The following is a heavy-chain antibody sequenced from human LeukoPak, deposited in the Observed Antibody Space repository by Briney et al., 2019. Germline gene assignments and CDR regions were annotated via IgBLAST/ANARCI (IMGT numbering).Heavy chain of an antibody. J-gene: IGHJ4*02. CDR2: IYPGDSDT. Sequence: GESLKISCKGSGYSFTSYWIGWVRQMPGKGLEWMGIIYPGDSDTRYSPSFQGQVTISADKSISTAYLQWSSLKASDTATYYCARAEVVYYDSSGYYDYWGQGTLVTVSS. V-gene: IGHV5-51*01. CDR1: GYSFTSYW. D-gene: IGHD3-22*01. CDR3: ARAEVVYYDSSGYYDY.